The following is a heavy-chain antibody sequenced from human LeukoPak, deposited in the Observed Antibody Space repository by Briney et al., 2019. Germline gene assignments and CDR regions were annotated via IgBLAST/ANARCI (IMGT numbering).Heavy chain of an antibody. D-gene: IGHD5-18*01. CDR3: ARVAGYGVQLWFFDY. CDR2: IYYSAST. J-gene: IGHJ4*02. CDR1: GSSISSYY. V-gene: IGHV4-59*01. Sequence: SETLSLTCTVSGSSISSYYWSWIRQPPGKGLEWIGYIYYSASTNYNPSLKSRVTISVDTSKNQFSLKLSSVTAADTAVYYCARVAGYGVQLWFFDYWGQGTLVTVSS.